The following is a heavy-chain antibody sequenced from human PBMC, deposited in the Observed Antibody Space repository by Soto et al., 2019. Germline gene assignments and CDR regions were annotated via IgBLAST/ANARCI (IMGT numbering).Heavy chain of an antibody. Sequence: QITLKESGPTLVKPTQTLTLTCAFPGFSLSSRHVAVGWIRQPPGKAPEWLALIYWDGDEHYSPSLKSTLTLTKDTSKNQVILTMADIDPEATATYFCAHGSGWLFDYWGQGTLVTVSS. CDR2: IYWDGDE. V-gene: IGHV2-5*02. CDR3: AHGSGWLFDY. D-gene: IGHD6-19*01. CDR1: GFSLSSRHVA. J-gene: IGHJ4*02.